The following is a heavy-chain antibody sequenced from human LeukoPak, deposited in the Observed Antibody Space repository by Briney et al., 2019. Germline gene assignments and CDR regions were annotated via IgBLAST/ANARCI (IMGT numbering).Heavy chain of an antibody. CDR3: ARDLIHIVVVTAFDY. V-gene: IGHV3-21*01. CDR1: GFTFSSYA. CDR2: ISSSSSYI. J-gene: IGHJ4*02. D-gene: IGHD2-21*02. Sequence: PGGSLRLSCAASGFTFSSYAMSWVRQAPGKGLEWVSSISSSSSYIYYADSVKGRFTISRDNAKNSLYLQMNSLRAEDTAVYYCARDLIHIVVVTAFDYWGQGTLVTVSS.